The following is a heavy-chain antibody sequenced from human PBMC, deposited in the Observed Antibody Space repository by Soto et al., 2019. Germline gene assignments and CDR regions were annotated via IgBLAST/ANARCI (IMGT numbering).Heavy chain of an antibody. CDR3: ARGRSYTWTF. V-gene: IGHV4-34*02. CDR1: GGSFNDYW. J-gene: IGHJ4*02. CDR2: IFQSVTT. D-gene: IGHD3-3*01. Sequence: QVQVQQWGAGLLKPSETLSLTCAVYGGSFNDYWWSWIRQPPGGGLEWIGEIFQSVTTNYNPSLKSRVTMSIDTSKSQVSLKLTSVTAADTATYYCARGRSYTWTFGGQGSLVAVSS.